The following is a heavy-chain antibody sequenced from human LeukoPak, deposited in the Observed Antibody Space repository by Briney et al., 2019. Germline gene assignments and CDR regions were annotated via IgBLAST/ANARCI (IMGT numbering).Heavy chain of an antibody. J-gene: IGHJ4*02. CDR3: AKDQGRIQLYLLPYFDY. CDR2: LRYDGSNK. Sequence: GGSLRLSCAASGFTFNTYGMHWVRQAPGKGLEWVAFLRYDGSNKYHADSVKGRFTISRDNSKNTLYLQMNSLRAEDTALYYCAKDQGRIQLYLLPYFDYWGQGTLVTVSS. D-gene: IGHD5-18*01. V-gene: IGHV3-30*02. CDR1: GFTFNTYG.